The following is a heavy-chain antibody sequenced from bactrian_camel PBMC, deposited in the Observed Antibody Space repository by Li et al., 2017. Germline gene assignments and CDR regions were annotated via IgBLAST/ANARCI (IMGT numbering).Heavy chain of an antibody. CDR3: AADVGSMSGNCQPNY. CDR2: LTTDGGTL. V-gene: IGHV3S1*01. J-gene: IGHJ4*01. D-gene: IGHD6*01. Sequence: HVQLVESGGGTVQAGGSLTLSCAASGYAAGSDCLAWFRQGAGKEREGVAFLTTDGGTLDYADSVKGRFTLSQDNPNTLHLQMNSLKPEDTAMYYCAADVGSMSGNCQPNYWGQGTQVTVS. CDR1: GYAAGSDC.